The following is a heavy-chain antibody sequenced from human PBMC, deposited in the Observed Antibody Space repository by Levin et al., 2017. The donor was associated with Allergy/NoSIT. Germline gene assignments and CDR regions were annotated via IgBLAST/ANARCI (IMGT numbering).Heavy chain of an antibody. CDR2: ISAYNGNT. CDR3: ARVPTIFGVVEFDP. CDR1: GYTFTSYG. Sequence: GASVKVSCKASGYTFTSYGISWVRQAPGQGLEWMGWISAYNGNTNYAQKLQGRVTMTTDTSTSTAYMELRSLRSDDTAVYYCARVPTIFGVVEFDPWGQGTLVTVSS. V-gene: IGHV1-18*01. D-gene: IGHD3-3*01. J-gene: IGHJ5*02.